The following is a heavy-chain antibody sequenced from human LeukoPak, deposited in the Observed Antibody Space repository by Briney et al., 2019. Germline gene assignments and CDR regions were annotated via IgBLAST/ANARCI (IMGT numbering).Heavy chain of an antibody. D-gene: IGHD3-10*01. Sequence: ASVKDSCKASGYTFTSYGISSVRQAPGQGLEWMGWISAYNGNTNFAQKLQGRVTMTTDTSTSTAYMELRSLRSDDTAVYHCARSLLWFGELLPDSYLASRLGAFDIWGRGTVSSVSS. CDR1: GYTFTSYG. CDR2: ISAYNGNT. J-gene: IGHJ3*02. CDR3: ARSLLWFGELLPDSYLASRLGAFDI. V-gene: IGHV1-18*01.